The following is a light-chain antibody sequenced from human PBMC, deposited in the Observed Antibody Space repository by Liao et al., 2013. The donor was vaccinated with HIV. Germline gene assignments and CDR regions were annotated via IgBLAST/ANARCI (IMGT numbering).Light chain of an antibody. CDR2: QDS. J-gene: IGLJ2*01. V-gene: IGLV3-1*01. CDR1: ALPKQY. Sequence: SYELTQPPSVSVSPGQTARITCSGDALPKQYAYWYQQKPGQAPVLVIYQDSKRPSGIPERFSGSNSGNTATLTISGTQAMDEADYYCQAWDSSTHVVFGGGTKLTVL. CDR3: QAWDSSTHVV.